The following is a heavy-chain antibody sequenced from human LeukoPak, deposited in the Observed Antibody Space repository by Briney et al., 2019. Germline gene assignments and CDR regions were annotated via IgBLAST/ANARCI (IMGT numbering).Heavy chain of an antibody. J-gene: IGHJ6*03. CDR2: INPNSGGT. V-gene: IGHV1-2*06. D-gene: IGHD5-18*01. CDR3: ARAGGRGYNDYYYYMDV. Sequence: ASVKVSCKASGYTFTGYYIHWVRQAPGQGLEWMGRINPNSGGTNYAQKFQGRVTMTRDTSISTAYMELSRLRSDDTAVYYCARAGGRGYNDYYYYMDVWGKGTTVTVSS. CDR1: GYTFTGYY.